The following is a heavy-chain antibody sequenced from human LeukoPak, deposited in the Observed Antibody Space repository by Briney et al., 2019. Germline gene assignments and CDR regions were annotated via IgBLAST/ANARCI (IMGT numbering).Heavy chain of an antibody. CDR2: IGPSGGDI. CDR1: GFTFSSYA. Sequence: RPGGSLRLSCAASGFTFSSYAMTWVRQAPGRGLEWVSVIGPSGGDIIYADSVKGRFTISRDNSANTLYLHMNSLRAEDTAVYYCAKYCGGDCFRNFDSWGQGTLVTVSS. CDR3: AKYCGGDCFRNFDS. J-gene: IGHJ4*02. V-gene: IGHV3-23*01. D-gene: IGHD2-21*02.